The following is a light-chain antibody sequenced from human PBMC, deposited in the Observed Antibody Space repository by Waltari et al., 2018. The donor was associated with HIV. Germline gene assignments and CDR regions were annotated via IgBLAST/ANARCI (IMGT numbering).Light chain of an antibody. Sequence: DIVMTHSPDSLAVSLGERATINCKSSQSLLYSANNKNYLAWSQQKPGQPPKLLIYWASARESGVPDRFRGSGSGTDFTLTISSLQADDVAIYYCHQYFSAPWTFGQGTKVESK. J-gene: IGKJ1*01. V-gene: IGKV4-1*01. CDR2: WAS. CDR3: HQYFSAPWT. CDR1: QSLLYSANNKNY.